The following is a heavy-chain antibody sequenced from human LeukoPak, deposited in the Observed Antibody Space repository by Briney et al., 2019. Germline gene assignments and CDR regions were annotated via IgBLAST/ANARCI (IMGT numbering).Heavy chain of an antibody. V-gene: IGHV4-30-4*08. D-gene: IGHD2-2*01. CDR1: GGSISSGDYY. CDR2: IYYSGST. Sequence: PSETLSLTCTVSGGSISSGDYYWSWIRQPPGKGLEWIGYIYYSGSTYYNPSLKSRVTISVDTSKNQFSLKLSSVTAADTAVYYCARDRDCSSTSCHYFDYWGQGTLVTVSS. J-gene: IGHJ4*02. CDR3: ARDRDCSSTSCHYFDY.